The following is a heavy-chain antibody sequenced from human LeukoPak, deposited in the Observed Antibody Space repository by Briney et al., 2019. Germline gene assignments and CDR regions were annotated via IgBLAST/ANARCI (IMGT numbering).Heavy chain of an antibody. CDR3: ARVRYSGSYYFDY. CDR2: IYYSGST. D-gene: IGHD1-26*01. CDR1: GGSLSSGDYY. Sequence: SETLSLTCTVSGGSLSSGDYYWSWIRQPPGKGLEWIGYIYYSGSTYYNPSLKSRVTITVDTSKNQFSLKLSSVTAADTAVYYCARVRYSGSYYFDYWGQGTLVTVSS. J-gene: IGHJ4*02. V-gene: IGHV4-30-4*08.